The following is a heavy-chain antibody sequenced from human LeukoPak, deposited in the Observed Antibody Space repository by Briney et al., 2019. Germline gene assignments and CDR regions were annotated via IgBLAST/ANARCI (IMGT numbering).Heavy chain of an antibody. V-gene: IGHV4-34*01. CDR3: ARVLMVRGVEYFDY. Sequence: PSETLSLTCAVYGGSFSGYYWSWIRQPPGKGLEWIGEINHSGGTNYNPSLKSRVTISVDTSKNQFSLKLSSVTAADTAVYYCARVLMVRGVEYFDYWAREPWSPSPQ. J-gene: IGHJ4*02. D-gene: IGHD3-10*01. CDR2: INHSGGT. CDR1: GGSFSGYY.